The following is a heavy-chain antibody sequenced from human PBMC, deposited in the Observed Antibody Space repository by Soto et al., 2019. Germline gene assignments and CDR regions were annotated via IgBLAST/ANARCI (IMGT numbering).Heavy chain of an antibody. CDR3: ARGGYDFSYYYYYGMDV. J-gene: IGHJ6*02. CDR2: IYYSGST. Sequence: KRXATLSRTCTVSGGSISSGDYYWSWIRQPPGKGLEWIGYIYYSGSTYYNPSLKSRVTISVDTSKNQFSLKLSSVTAADTAVYYCARGGYDFSYYYYYGMDVWGQGTTVIVSS. D-gene: IGHD3-3*01. V-gene: IGHV4-30-4*01. CDR1: GGSISSGDYY.